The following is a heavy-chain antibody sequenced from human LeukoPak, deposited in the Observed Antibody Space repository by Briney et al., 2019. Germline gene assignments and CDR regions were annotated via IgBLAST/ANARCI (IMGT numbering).Heavy chain of an antibody. Sequence: QPGRSLRLSCAASGFTFSSYGMHWVRQAPGKGLEWVAVISYDGSNKYYADSVKGRFTISRDNSKNTLYLQMNSLRAEDTAVYYCASEVRGDPGFDYWGQGTLVTVSS. CDR2: ISYDGSNK. J-gene: IGHJ4*02. CDR1: GFTFSSYG. CDR3: ASEVRGDPGFDY. D-gene: IGHD4-17*01. V-gene: IGHV3-30*03.